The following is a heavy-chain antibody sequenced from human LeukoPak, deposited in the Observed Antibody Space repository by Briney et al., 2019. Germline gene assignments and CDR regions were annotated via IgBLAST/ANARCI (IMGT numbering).Heavy chain of an antibody. D-gene: IGHD3-22*01. J-gene: IGHJ3*02. V-gene: IGHV4-61*02. CDR3: ARGPYSYDSSGAFDI. Sequence: SETLSLTCTVSGDSISSGDYYWSWIRQPAGKGLEWIGRISSSGSTNHNPSLKSRVTISVDTSKNQFSLKLSSVTAADTAVYFCARGPYSYDSSGAFDIWGQGTMVTVSS. CDR2: ISSSGST. CDR1: GDSISSGDYY.